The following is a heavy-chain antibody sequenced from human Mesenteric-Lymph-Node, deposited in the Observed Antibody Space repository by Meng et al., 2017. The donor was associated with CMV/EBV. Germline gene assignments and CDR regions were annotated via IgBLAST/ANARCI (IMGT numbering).Heavy chain of an antibody. V-gene: IGHV4-34*01. J-gene: IGHJ4*02. CDR3: ARHQRWLKSEGGFNY. CDR2: INHSGST. Sequence: QGALQQWGAGLLKPSETLSLPGAVYGGSFSGYYWSWIRQPPGKGLEWIGEINHSGSTNYNPSLKSRVTISVDTSKNQFSLKLSSVTAADTAVYYCARHQRWLKSEGGFNYWGQGTLVTVSS. D-gene: IGHD4-23*01. CDR1: GGSFSGYY.